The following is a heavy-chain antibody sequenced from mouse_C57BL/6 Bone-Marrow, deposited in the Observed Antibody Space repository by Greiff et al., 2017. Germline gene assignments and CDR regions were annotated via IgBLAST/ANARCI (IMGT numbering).Heavy chain of an antibody. CDR3: TRLLRSSWFAY. V-gene: IGHV1-15*01. J-gene: IGHJ3*01. CDR1: GYTFTDYE. Sequence: QVQLKQSGAELVRPGASVTLSCKASGYTFTDYEMHWVKQTPVHGLAWIGAIDPETGGTAYNQKFKGKAILTADKSSSTAYMELRSLTSEDSAVYYCTRLLRSSWFAYWGQGTLVTVSA. CDR2: IDPETGGT. D-gene: IGHD1-1*01.